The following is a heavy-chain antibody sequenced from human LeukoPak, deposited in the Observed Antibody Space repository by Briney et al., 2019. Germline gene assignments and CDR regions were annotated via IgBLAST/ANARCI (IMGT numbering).Heavy chain of an antibody. CDR3: ARIYYFGDNNWRYFDN. V-gene: IGHV3-7*01. D-gene: IGHD3-10*01. Sequence: GGSLRLSCAAPGFTFNSYWMSWVRQAPGKGLEWVANIDPDGSEKQYGDSVKGRFTTSRDNAKNSLYLQMNSLRAEDTAIYYCARIYYFGDNNWRYFDNWGQGTLVTVSS. CDR1: GFTFNSYW. J-gene: IGHJ4*02. CDR2: IDPDGSEK.